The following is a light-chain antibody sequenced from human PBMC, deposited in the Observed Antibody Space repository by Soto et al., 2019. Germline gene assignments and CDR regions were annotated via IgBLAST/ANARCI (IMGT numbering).Light chain of an antibody. Sequence: IVLTQSPVTPSLSPGEVATLSCGASQTITFNFLAWYQQKPGLAPRLLVYDASIRADGIPDRFSGSVSGTDFTLTISRLEPEDFAMYYCQHYGDSNPTFGGGTRVEI. CDR3: QHYGDSNPT. V-gene: IGKV3D-20*01. CDR2: DAS. CDR1: QTITFNF. J-gene: IGKJ4*01.